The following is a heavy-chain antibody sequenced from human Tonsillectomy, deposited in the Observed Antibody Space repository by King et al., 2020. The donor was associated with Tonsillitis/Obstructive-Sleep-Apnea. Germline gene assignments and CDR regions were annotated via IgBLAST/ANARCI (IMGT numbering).Heavy chain of an antibody. D-gene: IGHD2-2*01. V-gene: IGHV5-51*01. CDR3: ARLEYCSSTICSDAFDF. CDR1: GYSFTSYW. CDR2: IYPGDSDT. Sequence: EQLVQSGAEVKKPGESLKISCKGSGYSFTSYWIGWVRQMPGKGLEWMGIIYPGDSDTRYSPSFQGQVTISADKSISTAYLQWSSLKASDTAMYYCARLEYCSSTICSDAFDFWGQGTMVTVSS. J-gene: IGHJ3*01.